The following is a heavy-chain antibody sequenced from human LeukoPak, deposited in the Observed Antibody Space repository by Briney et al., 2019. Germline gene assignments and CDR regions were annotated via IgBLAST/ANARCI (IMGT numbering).Heavy chain of an antibody. CDR3: ARDPYSGNYGDYYYYYMDV. V-gene: IGHV3-21*01. Sequence: GGSLRLSCAASGFTFSSYSMNWVRQAPGKGLEWVSSISSSSSYIYYADSVKGRFTISRDNAKSSLYLQMNSLRDEDTAVYYCARDPYSGNYGDYYYYYMDVWGKGTTVTVSS. J-gene: IGHJ6*03. D-gene: IGHD1-26*01. CDR1: GFTFSSYS. CDR2: ISSSSSYI.